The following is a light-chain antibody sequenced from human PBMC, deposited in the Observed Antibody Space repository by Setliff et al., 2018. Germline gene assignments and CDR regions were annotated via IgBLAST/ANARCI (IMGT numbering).Light chain of an antibody. CDR2: SNN. CDR3: AAWDDSLNGHV. Sequence: QSVLTQPPSASGTPGQRVTISCSGSSSKIGTNTVNWYQQLPGTAPKLLIYSNNQRPSGVPDRFSGSESGTSASLAISGLQSEDEADYYCAAWDDSLNGHVFGTGTKGTVL. J-gene: IGLJ1*01. V-gene: IGLV1-44*01. CDR1: SSKIGTNT.